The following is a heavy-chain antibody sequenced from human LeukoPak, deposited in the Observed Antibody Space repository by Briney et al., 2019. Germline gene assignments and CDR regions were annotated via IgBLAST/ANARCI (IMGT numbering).Heavy chain of an antibody. CDR2: IRYDGSNK. D-gene: IGHD3-3*01. V-gene: IGHV3-30*02. J-gene: IGHJ4*02. CDR3: AKEALRGYDFWSGYPGALDY. CDR1: GFTFSSYG. Sequence: GGSLRLSCAASGFTFSSYGMHWVRQAPGKGLEWVAFIRYDGSNKYYADSVKGRFTISRDNSKNTLYLQMNSLRAEDTAVYYCAKEALRGYDFWSGYPGALDYWGQGALVTVSS.